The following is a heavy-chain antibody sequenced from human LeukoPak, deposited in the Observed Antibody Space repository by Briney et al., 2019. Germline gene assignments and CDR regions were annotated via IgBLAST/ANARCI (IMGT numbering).Heavy chain of an antibody. CDR3: ARDERSKPDCSSTSCSNPPFDY. D-gene: IGHD2-2*01. CDR2: ISAYNGNT. Sequence: ASVKVSCKASGYTFTSYGISWVRQAPGQGLEWMGWISAYNGNTNYAQKLQGRVTMTTDTSTSTAYTELRSLRSDDTAVYYCARDERSKPDCSSTSCSNPPFDYWGQGTLVTISS. V-gene: IGHV1-18*01. CDR1: GYTFTSYG. J-gene: IGHJ4*02.